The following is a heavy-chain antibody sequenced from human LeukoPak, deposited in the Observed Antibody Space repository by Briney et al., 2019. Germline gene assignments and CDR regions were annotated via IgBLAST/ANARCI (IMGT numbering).Heavy chain of an antibody. CDR1: YTFTXXX. Sequence: YTFTXXXXXWXRXXXXQXXXXMXRINPNTGGTNYAQKFQGRVTMNRDTSISTAYMELSRLRSDDTAVYYCARPSSGSGSKPALDYWGQGTLVTVSS. V-gene: IGHV1-2*06. D-gene: IGHD1-26*01. J-gene: IGHJ4*02. CDR2: INPNTGGT. CDR3: ARPSSGSGSKPALDY.